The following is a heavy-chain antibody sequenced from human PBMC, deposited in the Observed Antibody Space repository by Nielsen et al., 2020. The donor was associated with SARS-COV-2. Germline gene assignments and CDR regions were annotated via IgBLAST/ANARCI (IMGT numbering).Heavy chain of an antibody. D-gene: IGHD2-2*01. CDR1: GFTFSSYA. V-gene: IGHV3-64*04. CDR2: ISSNGGST. Sequence: GGSLRLSCSASGFTFSSYAMHWVRQAPGKGLEYVSAISSNGGSTYYADSVKGRFTISRDNSKNTLYLQMNSLRAEDTAVYYCAGGYQLPQDYWGQGTLVTVSS. J-gene: IGHJ4*02. CDR3: AGGYQLPQDY.